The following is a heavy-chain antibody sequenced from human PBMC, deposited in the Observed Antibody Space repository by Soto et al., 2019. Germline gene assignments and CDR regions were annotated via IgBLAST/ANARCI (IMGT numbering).Heavy chain of an antibody. CDR1: GGSISSGGYY. J-gene: IGHJ4*02. CDR2: IYYSGST. Sequence: QVQLQELGPGLVKPSQTVSLTCTVSGGSISSGGYYWSWIRQHPGKGLEWIGYIYYSGSTYYNPSLKSRVTISVDTSKNQFSLKLSSVTAADTAVYYCARDFGQSSGFPRDWGQGTLVTVSS. CDR3: ARDFGQSSGFPRD. V-gene: IGHV4-31*03. D-gene: IGHD6-19*01.